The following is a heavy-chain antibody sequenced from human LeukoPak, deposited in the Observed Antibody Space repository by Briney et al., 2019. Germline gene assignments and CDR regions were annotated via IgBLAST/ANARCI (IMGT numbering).Heavy chain of an antibody. CDR1: GGSISSYY. J-gene: IGHJ6*03. V-gene: IGHV4-59*01. CDR3: ARTTMVRGTYYMDV. Sequence: SETLSLTCTVSGGSISSYYWSWVRQPPGKGLQWIGCIHYSGSTNYNPSLKSRVTISVDTSRNQFSLKLSSVTAADTAVYYCARTTMVRGTYYMDVWGKGTTVTISS. CDR2: IHYSGST. D-gene: IGHD3-10*01.